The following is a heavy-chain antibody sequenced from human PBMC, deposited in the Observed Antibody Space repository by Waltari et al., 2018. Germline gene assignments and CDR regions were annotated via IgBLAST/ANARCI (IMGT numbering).Heavy chain of an antibody. D-gene: IGHD3-10*01. V-gene: IGHV4-4*07. CDR3: ASTRLITMVRGGFDY. J-gene: IGHJ4*02. CDR2: IYTSGST. Sequence: QVKQQESGIGLAKPSETLSLTCTVSGGSISRYYWSWIRQPAGKGLEWIGRIYTSGSTNYNPSLKSRVTMSVDTSKNQFSLKLSSVTAADTAVYYCASTRLITMVRGGFDYWGQGTLVTVSS. CDR1: GGSISRYY.